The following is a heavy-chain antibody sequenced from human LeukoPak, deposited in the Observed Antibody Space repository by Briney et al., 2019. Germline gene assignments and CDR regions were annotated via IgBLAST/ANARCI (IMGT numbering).Heavy chain of an antibody. J-gene: IGHJ6*03. CDR1: GGSISSYY. CDR2: IYTSGST. CDR3: ARNIGDRGYYYYYMDV. V-gene: IGHV4-4*07. Sequence: PSETLSLTCTVSGGSISSYYWSWIRQPAGKGLEWIGRIYTSGSTNYNPSLKSRVTMSVDTSKNQFSLKLSSVTAADTAVYYCARNIGDRGYYYYYMDVWGKGTTVTISS. D-gene: IGHD2/OR15-2a*01.